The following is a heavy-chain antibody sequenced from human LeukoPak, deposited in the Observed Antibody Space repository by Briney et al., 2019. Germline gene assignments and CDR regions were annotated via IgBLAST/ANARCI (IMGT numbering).Heavy chain of an antibody. CDR2: ISSSSSYI. CDR1: GFTFSSYS. V-gene: IGHV3-21*01. CDR3: ARDGIGSSWSANYYYYMDV. J-gene: IGHJ6*03. Sequence: GGSLRLSCAASGFTFSSYSMNWVRQAPGKGLEWVSSISSSSSYIYYADSVKGRFTISRDNAKNSLYLQMNSLRAEDTAVYYCARDGIGSSWSANYYYYMDVWGKGTTVTVSS. D-gene: IGHD6-13*01.